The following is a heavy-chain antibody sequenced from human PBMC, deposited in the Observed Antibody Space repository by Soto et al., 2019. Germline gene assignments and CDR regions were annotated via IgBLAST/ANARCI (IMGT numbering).Heavy chain of an antibody. CDR1: GGSGSSYY. V-gene: IGHV4-59*02. D-gene: IGHD6-19*01. CDR2: IYYSGST. Sequence: PSETLSLTCTVSGGSGSSYYGSWIRQPPGKGLEWIGYIYYSGSTNYNPSLKSRVTISVDTSKNQFSLKLSSVTAADTAVYYCARESSSGWYFSHGMDVWGQGTTVTVSS. CDR3: ARESSSGWYFSHGMDV. J-gene: IGHJ6*02.